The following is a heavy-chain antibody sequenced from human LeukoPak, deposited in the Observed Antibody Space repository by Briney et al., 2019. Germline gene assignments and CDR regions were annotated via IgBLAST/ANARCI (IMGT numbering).Heavy chain of an antibody. V-gene: IGHV1-2*04. CDR2: INPNSGGT. Sequence: GASVRVSCKASGGTFSSYAISWVRQAPGQGLEWMGWINPNSGGTNYAQKFQGWVIISADKSISTTYLQWSSLKASDTAIYFCAREGADDFAYAHGAFDIWGQGTMVTVSS. CDR1: GGTFSSYA. J-gene: IGHJ3*02. D-gene: IGHD2-2*01. CDR3: AREGADDFAYAHGAFDI.